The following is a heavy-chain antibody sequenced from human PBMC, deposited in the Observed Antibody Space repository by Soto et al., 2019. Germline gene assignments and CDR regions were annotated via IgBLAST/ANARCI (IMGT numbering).Heavy chain of an antibody. CDR3: AKDLSYSSSPSSSGMDV. V-gene: IGHV3-30*18. D-gene: IGHD6-6*01. CDR1: GFTFSSYG. CDR2: ISYDGSNK. Sequence: GGSLRLSCAASGFTFSSYGMHWVRQAPGKGLEWVAVISYDGSNKYYADSVKGRFTISRDNSKNTLYLQMNSLRAEDTAVYYCAKDLSYSSSPSSSGMDVWGQGTTVTVSS. J-gene: IGHJ6*02.